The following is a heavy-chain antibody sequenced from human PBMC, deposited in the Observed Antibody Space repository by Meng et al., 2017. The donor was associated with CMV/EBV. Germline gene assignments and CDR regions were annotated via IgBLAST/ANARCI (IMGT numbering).Heavy chain of an antibody. Sequence: GRSLRLSCAASGFTFISYAMSWVRQAPGKGLEWVSTISGSGGATYYADSVKGRFNISRDNSKNTLYMQMNSLRAEDTAVYYCAKVAGREFLGWLLFHGMDVWGQGTTVTVSS. CDR3: AKVAGREFLGWLLFHGMDV. D-gene: IGHD3-3*01. J-gene: IGHJ6*02. CDR1: GFTFISYA. CDR2: ISGSGGAT. V-gene: IGHV3-23*01.